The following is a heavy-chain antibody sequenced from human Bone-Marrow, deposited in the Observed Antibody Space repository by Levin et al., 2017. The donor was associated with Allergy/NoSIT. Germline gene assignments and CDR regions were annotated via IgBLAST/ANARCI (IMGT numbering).Heavy chain of an antibody. D-gene: IGHD3-9*01. V-gene: IGHV1-46*02. CDR1: GYIFNSYY. CDR3: SRASSYHTLTGYYVRAFDY. J-gene: IGHJ4*02. Sequence: ASVKVSCKASGYIFNSYYMHWVRQAPGQGLEWVGIINPDGDDTTYAQQFQGRVTMTRDTSTSTVYMELSSLRSEDTAVYYCSRASSYHTLTGYYVRAFDYWGQGTLVTVSS. CDR2: INPDGDDT.